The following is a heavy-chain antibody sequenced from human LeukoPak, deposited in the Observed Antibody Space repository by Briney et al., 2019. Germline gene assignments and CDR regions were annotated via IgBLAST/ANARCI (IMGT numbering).Heavy chain of an antibody. CDR2: IIPIFGTT. D-gene: IGHD3-9*01. J-gene: IGHJ4*02. CDR1: VGTFSSYA. V-gene: IGHV1-69*05. CDR3: AREVAYYDILTGYHYMGSYIDY. Sequence: ASVNVSFKASVGTFSSYAISWVRQARGQGLEWMGRIIPIFGTTNYAQKFQGRVTITTEESTSTAYMELSSLRSEDTAVYYCAREVAYYDILTGYHYMGSYIDYWGQGTLVTVSS.